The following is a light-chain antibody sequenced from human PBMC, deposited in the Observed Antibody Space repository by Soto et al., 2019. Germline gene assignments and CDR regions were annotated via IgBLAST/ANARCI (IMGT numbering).Light chain of an antibody. V-gene: IGKV3-20*01. CDR2: GTS. J-gene: IGKJ5*01. Sequence: EVVLTQFPDTLPLSPGERATLSCRASQSISTRYLAWYQQKPGQAPRLLIYGTSTRATDIPDRFSGSGSETDFTLTISRLEPEDFAVYYCQQYGTSPPATFGQGTRLEIK. CDR3: QQYGTSPPAT. CDR1: QSISTRY.